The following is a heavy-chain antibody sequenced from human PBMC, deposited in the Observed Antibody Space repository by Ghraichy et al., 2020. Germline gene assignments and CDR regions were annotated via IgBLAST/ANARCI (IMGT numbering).Heavy chain of an antibody. J-gene: IGHJ6*02. D-gene: IGHD2-2*01. CDR2: IYYSGST. Sequence: SETLSLTCTVSGGSISSGGYYWSWIRQHPGKGLEWIGYIYYSGSTYYNPSLKSRVTISVDTSKNQFSLKLSSVTAADTAVYYCARADDDCSSTSCHYYYYGMDVWGQGTTVTVSS. V-gene: IGHV4-31*03. CDR1: GGSISSGGYY. CDR3: ARADDDCSSTSCHYYYYGMDV.